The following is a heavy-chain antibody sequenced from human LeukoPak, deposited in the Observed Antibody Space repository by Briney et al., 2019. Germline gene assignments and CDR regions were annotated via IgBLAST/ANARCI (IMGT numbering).Heavy chain of an antibody. J-gene: IGHJ4*02. V-gene: IGHV4-39*07. Sequence: SETLSLTCTVSGGSISSSSYYWGWIRQPPGKGLEWIGSIYYSGSTYYNPSLKSRVTISVDTSKNQFSLKLSSVTAADTAVYYCARGLGGIVVVPAAAFDYWGQGTLVTVSS. CDR1: GGSISSSSYY. CDR3: ARGLGGIVVVPAAAFDY. D-gene: IGHD2-2*01. CDR2: IYYSGST.